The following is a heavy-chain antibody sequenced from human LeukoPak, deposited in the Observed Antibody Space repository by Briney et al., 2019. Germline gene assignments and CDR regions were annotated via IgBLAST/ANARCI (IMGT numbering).Heavy chain of an antibody. J-gene: IGHJ4*02. CDR3: ARDRGAAAGIFDY. V-gene: IGHV4-38-2*02. CDR1: GASMSNYY. Sequence: SETLSLTCNVSGASMSNYYWVWIRQPPGKGLEWIGSIYHSGSTYYNPSLKSRVTISVDTSKNQFSLKLSSVTAADTAVYYCARDRGAAAGIFDYWGQGTLVTVSS. CDR2: IYHSGST. D-gene: IGHD6-13*01.